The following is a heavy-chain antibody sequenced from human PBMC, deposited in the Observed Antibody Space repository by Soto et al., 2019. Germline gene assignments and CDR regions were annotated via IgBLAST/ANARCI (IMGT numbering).Heavy chain of an antibody. CDR3: ARGPGIWNSFYI. CDR2: IIPIFAKP. CDR1: GDTFSSYS. V-gene: IGHV1-69*01. D-gene: IGHD1-7*01. J-gene: IGHJ3*02. Sequence: QVQLIQSGAELKRPGSSVKVSCKASGDTFSSYSITWLRQAPGQRLEWMGGIIPIFAKPTYAQKFQGRVAITADDSTITVYMELTSLTSEDTAVYYCARGPGIWNSFYIWGKGTPISVSS.